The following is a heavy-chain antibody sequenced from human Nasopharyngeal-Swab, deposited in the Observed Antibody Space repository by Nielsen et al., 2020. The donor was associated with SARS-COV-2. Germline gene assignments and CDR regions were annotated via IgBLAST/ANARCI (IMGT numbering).Heavy chain of an antibody. D-gene: IGHD2-2*02. Sequence: GGSLRLSCAASGFTFSSYGMHWVRQAPGKGLEWVAVISYDGSNKYYADSVKGRFTISRDNSKNTLYLQMNSLRAEDTAVYYCAKAAPGYCSSTSCYKDYMDVWGKGTTVTVSS. CDR2: ISYDGSNK. CDR3: AKAAPGYCSSTSCYKDYMDV. CDR1: GFTFSSYG. V-gene: IGHV3-30*18. J-gene: IGHJ6*03.